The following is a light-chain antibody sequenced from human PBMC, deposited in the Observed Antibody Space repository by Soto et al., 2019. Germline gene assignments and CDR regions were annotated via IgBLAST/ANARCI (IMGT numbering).Light chain of an antibody. CDR2: KAS. CDR3: QQGHSNPIT. Sequence: DIQMTQSPSTLSGSVGDRVTITCRASQTISSWLAWYRQKPGKAPKLLIYKASTLKSGVPSRFSGSGSGTEFTLTMSSLQPDDFATYYCQQGHSNPITLGQGTRLE. V-gene: IGKV1-5*03. CDR1: QTISSW. J-gene: IGKJ5*01.